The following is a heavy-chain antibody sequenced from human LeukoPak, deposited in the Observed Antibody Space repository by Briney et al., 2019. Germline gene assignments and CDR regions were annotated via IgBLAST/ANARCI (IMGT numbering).Heavy chain of an antibody. CDR2: MNPNSGNT. D-gene: IGHD3-3*01. V-gene: IGHV1-8*01. J-gene: IGHJ4*02. Sequence: ASVKVSCKASGYTFTSYDINWVRQATGQGLEWMGWMNPNSGNTGYAQKFQGRVTMTRNTSISTAYMELSSLRSEDTAVYYCARGGTIFGVVIIMQWGQGTLVTVSS. CDR3: ARGGTIFGVVIIMQ. CDR1: GYTFTSYD.